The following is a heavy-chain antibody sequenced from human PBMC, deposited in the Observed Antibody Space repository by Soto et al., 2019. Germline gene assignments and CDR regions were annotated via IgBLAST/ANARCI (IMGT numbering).Heavy chain of an antibody. CDR2: IYYSGST. CDR3: AREGGGIHCSSTRCLSMDV. CDR1: GGSISSYY. Sequence: SETLSLTCTVSGGSISSYYWSWIRQPPGKGLEWIGYIYYSGSTNYNPSLKSRVTISVDTSKNQFSLKLSSVTAADTAVYYCAREGGGIHCSSTRCLSMDVWGQGTKVTVYS. D-gene: IGHD2-2*01. V-gene: IGHV4-59*01. J-gene: IGHJ6*02.